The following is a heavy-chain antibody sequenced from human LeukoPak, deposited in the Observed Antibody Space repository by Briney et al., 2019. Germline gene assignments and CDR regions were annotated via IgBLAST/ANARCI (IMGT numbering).Heavy chain of an antibody. V-gene: IGHV3-23*01. D-gene: IGHD6-19*01. CDR1: GFTFSSYA. CDR2: ISGSGGRT. CDR3: AIKGDQWLPDY. J-gene: IGHJ4*02. Sequence: GGSLRLSCAASGFTFSSYAMSWVRQAPGKGLEWVSVISGSGGRTYYADSMKGRFTISRDNSKNTLYLQMNSLRAEDTAVYYCAIKGDQWLPDYWGQGTLVTVSS.